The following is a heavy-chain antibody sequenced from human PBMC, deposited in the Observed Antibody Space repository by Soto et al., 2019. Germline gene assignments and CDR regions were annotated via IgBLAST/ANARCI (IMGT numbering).Heavy chain of an antibody. D-gene: IGHD3-9*01. J-gene: IGHJ4*02. CDR1: GFTFSSFA. Sequence: EVQLLESGGGLVQPGGSLRLSCAASGFTFSSFAMSWVRQAPGEGLEWVSAVSRSGDNTYYADSVKGRFAISRDNSKNSLYLQMNSLRAEDTDVYYCAKDFGHYDILSGYPTFGYWGQGTLVTVSS. V-gene: IGHV3-23*01. CDR2: VSRSGDNT. CDR3: AKDFGHYDILSGYPTFGY.